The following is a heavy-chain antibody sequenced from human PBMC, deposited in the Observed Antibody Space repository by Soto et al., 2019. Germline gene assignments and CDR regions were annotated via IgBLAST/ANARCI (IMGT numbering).Heavy chain of an antibody. Sequence: EVQLVESGGGVVQPGRSLRLSCAASGFTFDDYAMHWVRQVPGKGLEWVSGISWNSGSIGYADSVKGRFTISRDNAKNSLYLQMNSLRAEDTALYYCAKDHSSSWPRVMDVWGQGTTVTVSS. V-gene: IGHV3-9*01. D-gene: IGHD6-13*01. J-gene: IGHJ6*02. CDR3: AKDHSSSWPRVMDV. CDR2: ISWNSGSI. CDR1: GFTFDDYA.